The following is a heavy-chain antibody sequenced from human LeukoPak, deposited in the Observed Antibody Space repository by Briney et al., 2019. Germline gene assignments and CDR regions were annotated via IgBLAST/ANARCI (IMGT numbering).Heavy chain of an antibody. CDR3: ARDTGLSAAGYFDY. J-gene: IGHJ4*02. V-gene: IGHV4-59*01. CDR2: IYYSGST. D-gene: IGHD6-13*01. CDR1: VGSFSGYY. Sequence: SETLSLTCAVYVGSFSGYYWSWIRQPPGKGLEWIGYIYYSGSTNYNPSLKSRVTISVDTSKNQFSLKLSSVTAADTAVYYCARDTGLSAAGYFDYWGQGTLVTVSS.